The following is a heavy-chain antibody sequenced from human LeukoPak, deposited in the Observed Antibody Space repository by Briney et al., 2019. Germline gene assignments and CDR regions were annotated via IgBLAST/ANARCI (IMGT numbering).Heavy chain of an antibody. CDR1: GVSITSSSYC. D-gene: IGHD1-1*01. CDR3: ATRPHTGTHLV. V-gene: IGHV4-39*01. CDR2: IYYSAST. Sequence: ETMSLTRNVYGVSITSSSYCWGWIRQPPGKGLEWIGSIYYSASTYYNPSLKSRVTISVDTTKNQFSLKLSSVTAADAAVYYCATRPHTGTHLVWGQGTLVTVSS. J-gene: IGHJ4*02.